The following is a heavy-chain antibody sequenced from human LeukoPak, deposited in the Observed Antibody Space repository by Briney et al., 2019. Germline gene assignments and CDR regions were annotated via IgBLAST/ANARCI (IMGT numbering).Heavy chain of an antibody. V-gene: IGHV5-51*01. Sequence: GESLKISCKGSGYSFNTYCIGWVRQMPGKGLEWMGIIYPGDSDTRYSPSFEGQVTISADKSISTAYLQWSSLKASDTAMHYCATGGYCSGGSCYSFFDYWGQGTLVTVSS. CDR1: GYSFNTYC. CDR2: IYPGDSDT. D-gene: IGHD2-15*01. J-gene: IGHJ4*02. CDR3: ATGGYCSGGSCYSFFDY.